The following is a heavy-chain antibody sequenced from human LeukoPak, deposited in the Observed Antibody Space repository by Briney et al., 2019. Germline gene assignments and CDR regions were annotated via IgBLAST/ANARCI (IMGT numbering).Heavy chain of an antibody. J-gene: IGHJ4*02. CDR1: GGSFSSNY. Sequence: PSETLSLTCTVSGGSFSSNYWSWIRQPPVKGLEWIGNIYYTGSTDYNPSLMSRVTISVDSSKNQFSLKLSAVTAADTAVYYCARTDLVTGYRRGYLDYWGQGTLLTVSS. V-gene: IGHV4-59*01. D-gene: IGHD3-9*01. CDR3: ARTDLVTGYRRGYLDY. CDR2: IYYTGST.